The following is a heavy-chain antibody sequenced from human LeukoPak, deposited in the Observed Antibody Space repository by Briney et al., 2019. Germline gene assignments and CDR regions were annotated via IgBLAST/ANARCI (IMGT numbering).Heavy chain of an antibody. CDR3: ATTGYSSRNY. CDR2: ISGSGDT. CDR1: GGSISSRPYY. V-gene: IGHV3-23*01. Sequence: ETLSLTCTVSGGSISSRPYYWGWIRQPPGKGLEWVSAISGSGDTYYADSVKGRFTISRDNSKNTLYLQMNSLRAEDTAVYYCATTGYSSRNYWGQGTLVTGSS. D-gene: IGHD6-13*01. J-gene: IGHJ4*02.